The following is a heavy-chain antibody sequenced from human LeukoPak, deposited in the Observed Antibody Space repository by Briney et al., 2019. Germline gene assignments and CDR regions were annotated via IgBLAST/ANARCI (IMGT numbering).Heavy chain of an antibody. J-gene: IGHJ4*02. D-gene: IGHD5-18*01. Sequence: SETLSLTCDVYGASFTGYYWSWIRQSPGKGLEWIGEMNQRGSMNYNPSLKSRVTISVDRSKNQFSLKLSSVTAADTAVYYCAKEGSYGYGVFDYWGQGTLVTVSS. CDR3: AKEGSYGYGVFDY. CDR2: MNQRGSM. CDR1: GASFTGYY. V-gene: IGHV4-34*01.